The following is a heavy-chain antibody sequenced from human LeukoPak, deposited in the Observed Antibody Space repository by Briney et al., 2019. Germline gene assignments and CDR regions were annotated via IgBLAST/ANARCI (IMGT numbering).Heavy chain of an antibody. CDR2: IYPGDSDT. CDR3: ARHDGGNPSGFDY. D-gene: IGHD4-23*01. V-gene: IGHV5-51*01. Sequence: GESLKISCKGSRDSFTNHWIGWVRQMPGKGLEWMGIIYPGDSDTRYSPSFQGQVTMSADKSISTAYLQWSSLKASDTAMYYCARHDGGNPSGFDYWGQGTLVTVSS. J-gene: IGHJ4*02. CDR1: RDSFTNHW.